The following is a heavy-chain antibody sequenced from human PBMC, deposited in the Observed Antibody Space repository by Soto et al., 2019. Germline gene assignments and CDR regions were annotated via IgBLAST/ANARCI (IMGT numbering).Heavy chain of an antibody. CDR2: ISWNSGSI. Sequence: EVQLVESGGGLVQPGRSLRLSCAASGFTFDDYAMHWVRQAPGKGLEWVSGISWNSGSIGYADSVKGRVTISSDNAKNSLYLQMNSLRAEDTALYYCAKDRGGEIPYWGQGTLVAVSS. CDR1: GFTFDDYA. J-gene: IGHJ4*02. D-gene: IGHD2-2*02. V-gene: IGHV3-9*01. CDR3: AKDRGGEIPY.